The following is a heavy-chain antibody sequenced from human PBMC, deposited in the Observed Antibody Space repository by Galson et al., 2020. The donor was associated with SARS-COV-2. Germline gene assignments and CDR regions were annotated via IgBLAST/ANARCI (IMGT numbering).Heavy chain of an antibody. CDR3: ARIPSDYYDFWSGYYNPVYYYYYMDV. V-gene: IGHV3-74*01. CDR2: INSDGSST. CDR1: GFTFSSYW. J-gene: IGHJ6*03. Sequence: GGSLRLSCAASGFTFSSYWMHWVRQAPGKGLVWVSRINSDGSSTSYADSVTGRFTISRDNAKNTLYLQMNSLRAEDTAVYYCARIPSDYYDFWSGYYNPVYYYYYMDVWGKGTTVTVSS. D-gene: IGHD3-3*01.